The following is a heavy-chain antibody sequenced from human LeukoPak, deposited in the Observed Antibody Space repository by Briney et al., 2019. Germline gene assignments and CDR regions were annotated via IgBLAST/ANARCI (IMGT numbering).Heavy chain of an antibody. CDR1: GFTFSSYS. D-gene: IGHD3-10*01. CDR3: ARDSRLLWFGELSRPIDY. CDR2: ISSSSSYI. J-gene: IGHJ4*02. V-gene: IGHV3-21*01. Sequence: PGGSLRLSCAASGFTFSSYSMNWVRQAPGKGLEWVSSISSSSSYIYYADSVQGRFTISRDNAKNSLYLQMNSLRAEDTAVYYCARDSRLLWFGELSRPIDYWGQGALVTVSS.